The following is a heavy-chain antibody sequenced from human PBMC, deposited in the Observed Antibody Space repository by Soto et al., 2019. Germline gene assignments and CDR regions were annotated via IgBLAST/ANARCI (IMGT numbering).Heavy chain of an antibody. J-gene: IGHJ4*02. D-gene: IGHD2-8*01. CDR3: ARDLRRYCTNGVCYRFDY. Sequence: GGSLRLSCAASGFTFSSYSMNWVRQAPGKGLEWVSYISSSSSTIYYADSVKGRFTISRDNAKNSLYLQMNSLRDEDTAVYYCARDLRRYCTNGVCYRFDYWGQGTLVTVSS. V-gene: IGHV3-48*02. CDR2: ISSSSSTI. CDR1: GFTFSSYS.